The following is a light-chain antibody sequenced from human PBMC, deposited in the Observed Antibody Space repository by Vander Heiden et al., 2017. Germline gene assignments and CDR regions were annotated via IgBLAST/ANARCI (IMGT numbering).Light chain of an antibody. Sequence: SYELTQPPSVSVYPGQTARITCSGDALPKQYAYWYQQKPGQAPVLVIYKDSERPSGIPGRFSGSSSGTTVTLTISGVQAEDEADYYCQSADSSGTWVFGGGTKLTVL. J-gene: IGLJ3*02. CDR2: KDS. CDR3: QSADSSGTWV. V-gene: IGLV3-25*03. CDR1: ALPKQY.